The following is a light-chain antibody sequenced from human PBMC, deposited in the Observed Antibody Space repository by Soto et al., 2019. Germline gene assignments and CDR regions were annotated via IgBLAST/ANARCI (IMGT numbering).Light chain of an antibody. J-gene: IGLJ2*01. CDR2: HNN. CDR3: AAWDDSLNAVV. Sequence: QAVVTQPPSASGTPGQRVTISCSGSNSNVGSNTVDWYQQLPGTAPKLLIYHNNQRPSGVPDRLSGSKSGTSASLAISGLXXXXXADYYCAAWDDSLNAVVFGGGTKVTVL. CDR1: NSNVGSNT. V-gene: IGLV1-44*01.